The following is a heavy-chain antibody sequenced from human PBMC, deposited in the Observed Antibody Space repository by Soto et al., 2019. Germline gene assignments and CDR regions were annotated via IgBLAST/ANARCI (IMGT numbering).Heavy chain of an antibody. CDR1: GFTFSSYA. J-gene: IGHJ4*02. Sequence: PGGSLSLSCAASGFTFSSYAMSWVRQAPGKGLEWVSAISGSGGSTYYAESVKGRFTISRDISKNTVYLQMKSLRAEDTAVYYCAKVPYSSGWYLRYEFDYWGQGTLVTVSS. V-gene: IGHV3-23*01. D-gene: IGHD6-19*01. CDR3: AKVPYSSGWYLRYEFDY. CDR2: ISGSGGST.